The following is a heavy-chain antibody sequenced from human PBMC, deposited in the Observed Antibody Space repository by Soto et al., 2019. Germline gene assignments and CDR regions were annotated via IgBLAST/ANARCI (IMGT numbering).Heavy chain of an antibody. CDR1: GASIRNFY. Sequence: QVHLQESGPGLVKPSETMSLTCTASGASIRNFYWNWVRQFPGKGLEWIGHIYNGERTNYNPSLKSRVTISVATSKNQFSLKLSSVTVADTAVYYWAQTTGWPGFDYWGQGTLVVVSS. CDR2: IYNGERT. D-gene: IGHD6-19*01. J-gene: IGHJ4*02. V-gene: IGHV4-59*01. CDR3: AQTTGWPGFDY.